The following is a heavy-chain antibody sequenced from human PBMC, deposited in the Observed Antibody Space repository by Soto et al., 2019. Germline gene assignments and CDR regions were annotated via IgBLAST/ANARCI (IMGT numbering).Heavy chain of an antibody. CDR2: INPSTGGT. Sequence: GASVKVSCKASGYTFTSYYIHWVRQAPGQGLEWMGIINPSTGGTSYAQKLQGRITVTRDTSTNTVYMHLSGLRPEDTAVYYCAVYYYERDGYYDYFDYWGQGTQVTAPQ. CDR1: GYTFTSYY. D-gene: IGHD3-22*01. CDR3: AVYYYERDGYYDYFDY. J-gene: IGHJ4*02. V-gene: IGHV1-46*01.